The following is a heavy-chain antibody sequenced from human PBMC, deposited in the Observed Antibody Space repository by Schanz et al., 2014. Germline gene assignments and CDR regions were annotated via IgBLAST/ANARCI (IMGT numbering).Heavy chain of an antibody. CDR2: IYTSGST. Sequence: QLQLQESGPGLVKPSETLSLTCTVSGGSISSSNYYWGWIRQPPGKGLEWIGSIYTSGSTNYNPSLKSRVTMSVDTSKNQFSLKLSSVSAADTAVYYCATLPEYSYMSWDHWGQGTLVTVSS. CDR3: ATLPEYSYMSWDH. D-gene: IGHD5-18*01. V-gene: IGHV4-39*07. J-gene: IGHJ4*02. CDR1: GGSISSSNYY.